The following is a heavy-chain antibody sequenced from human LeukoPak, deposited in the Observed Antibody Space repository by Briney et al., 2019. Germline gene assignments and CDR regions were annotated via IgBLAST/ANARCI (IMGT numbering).Heavy chain of an antibody. CDR3: ARDKNWGSGAFDI. Sequence: GGSLRLSCAASGFTFSSSSMIWVRQAPGKGLEWVSSISISSSYLYYADSVKGRFTISRDNAKNSLYLQMNSLRAEDTAVYYCARDKNWGSGAFDIWGQGIMVTVSS. V-gene: IGHV3-21*01. CDR1: GFTFSSSS. J-gene: IGHJ3*02. D-gene: IGHD7-27*01. CDR2: ISISSSYL.